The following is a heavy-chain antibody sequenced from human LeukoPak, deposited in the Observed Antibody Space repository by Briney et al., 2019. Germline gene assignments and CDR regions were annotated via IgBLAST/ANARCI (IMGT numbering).Heavy chain of an antibody. Sequence: SETLSLTCTVSAGSISAYYWSWIRQPPGKGLEWIGYIYYSGSTNYSPSLKTRVTISVDTSKNQFSLKLSSVTAADTAVYYCAGRAAGTFIFDYWGQGTLVTVSS. D-gene: IGHD6-13*01. V-gene: IGHV4-59*01. J-gene: IGHJ4*02. CDR2: IYYSGST. CDR3: AGRAAGTFIFDY. CDR1: AGSISAYY.